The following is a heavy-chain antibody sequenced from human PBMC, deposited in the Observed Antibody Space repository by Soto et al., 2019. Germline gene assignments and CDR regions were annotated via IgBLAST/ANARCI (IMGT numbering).Heavy chain of an antibody. CDR2: INSDGSST. CDR1: GFTFSSYW. CDR3: ASEPGTTYAFDI. V-gene: IGHV3-74*01. J-gene: IGHJ3*02. D-gene: IGHD1-7*01. Sequence: PGGSLRLSCAASGFTFSSYWMHWVRQAPGKGLVWVSRINSDGSSTSYADSVKGRFTISRDNAKNTLYLQMNSLRAEDTAVYYCASEPGTTYAFDIWGQGTMVTVSS.